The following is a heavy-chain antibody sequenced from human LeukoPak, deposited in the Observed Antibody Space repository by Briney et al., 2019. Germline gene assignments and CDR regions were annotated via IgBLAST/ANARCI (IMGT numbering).Heavy chain of an antibody. J-gene: IGHJ3*02. D-gene: IGHD2-21*02. V-gene: IGHV3-64*01. CDR2: IDSSGGST. CDR1: GFSFSTSV. Sequence: PGGSLRLSCAASGFSFSTSVMHWVRQGPGKGLEYVSGIDSSGGSTHYAHSLKDRFTISRDNSKNTLYLQMGDLRAEDMAVYYCAREGHTSGHCGDFDIWGQGTMVTVSS. CDR3: AREGHTSGHCGDFDI.